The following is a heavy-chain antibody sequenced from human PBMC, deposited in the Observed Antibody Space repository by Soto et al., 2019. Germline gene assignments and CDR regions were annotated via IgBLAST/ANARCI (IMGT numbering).Heavy chain of an antibody. Sequence: SENLSLTCTVSGGSISSYYWSWIRQPPGKGLEWIGYIYYSGSTNYNPSLRSRVTISVDTSKNQFSLKLSSVTAADTAVYYCARGALTTYFDYWGQGTLVTVSS. CDR2: IYYSGST. V-gene: IGHV4-59*01. CDR3: ARGALTTYFDY. CDR1: GGSISSYY. J-gene: IGHJ4*02.